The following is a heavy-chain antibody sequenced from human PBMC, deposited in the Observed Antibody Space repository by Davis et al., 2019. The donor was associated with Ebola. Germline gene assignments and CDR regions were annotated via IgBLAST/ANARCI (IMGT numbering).Heavy chain of an antibody. J-gene: IGHJ4*02. Sequence: GESLKISCAASGFTFSSYWMTWVRQAPGKGLEWVGKIKQDGSEKYYVDSVKGRFTISRDNDKNSLYLQMNSLRAEDTAVYYCARETKLSYWGQGTLVTVSS. CDR2: IKQDGSEK. D-gene: IGHD6-6*01. CDR1: GFTFSSYW. CDR3: ARETKLSY. V-gene: IGHV3-7*01.